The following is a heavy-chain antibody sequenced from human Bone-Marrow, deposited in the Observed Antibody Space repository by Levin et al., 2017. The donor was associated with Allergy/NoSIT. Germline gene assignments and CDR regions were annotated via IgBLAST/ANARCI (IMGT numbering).Heavy chain of an antibody. Sequence: GASVKVSCKASGYNFGSYWIGWVRQMPGKGLEWMGIIYPGDSDTRYSPSFQGQVTISADESITTAYLQWSSLKASDTAMYYCARHGGNKTLGFDYWGQGTPVTVSS. CDR2: IYPGDSDT. CDR3: ARHGGNKTLGFDY. CDR1: GYNFGSYW. V-gene: IGHV5-51*01. D-gene: IGHD3-16*01. J-gene: IGHJ4*02.